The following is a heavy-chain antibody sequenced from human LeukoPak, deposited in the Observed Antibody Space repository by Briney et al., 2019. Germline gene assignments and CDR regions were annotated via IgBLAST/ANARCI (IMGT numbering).Heavy chain of an antibody. CDR2: ISSSANTI. V-gene: IGHV3-48*03. Sequence: WGSLRLSCAASGFTVSSYEMNWVRQAPGKGLEWVSYISSSANTIYYADSVKGRFTVSRDNAKNSLYLQMNSLRAEDTAVYYCARGGGAWYFDLWGRGTLVTVSS. D-gene: IGHD3-16*01. CDR3: ARGGGAWYFDL. CDR1: GFTVSSYE. J-gene: IGHJ2*01.